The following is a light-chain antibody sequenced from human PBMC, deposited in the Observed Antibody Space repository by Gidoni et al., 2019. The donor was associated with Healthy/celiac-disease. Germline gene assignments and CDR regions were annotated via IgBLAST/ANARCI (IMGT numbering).Light chain of an antibody. J-gene: IGKJ4*01. CDR1: QDISNY. CDR2: DAS. V-gene: IGKV1-33*01. Sequence: DIQMTQSPSSLSASVGDRVTITCPASQDISNYLNWYQQKPGKAPKLLIYDASNLETGVPSRFSGSGSGTDFTFTISSLQPEDIATYYCQKYDNLPLFGGGTKVEIK. CDR3: QKYDNLPL.